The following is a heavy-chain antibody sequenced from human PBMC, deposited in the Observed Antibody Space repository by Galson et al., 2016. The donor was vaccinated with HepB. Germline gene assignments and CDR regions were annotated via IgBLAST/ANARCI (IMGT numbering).Heavy chain of an antibody. CDR1: GGSLTTYY. Sequence: ETLSLTCSISGGSLTTYYLNWIRQPPGKGLEWIGNVSDSGSTTYNPSLESRVTISIDTSKKQFSLKLTSVTAADTAVYYSARHKVSATEGGFDAWGQGTLVTVSS. V-gene: IGHV4-59*01. CDR2: VSDSGST. CDR3: ARHKVSATEGGFDA. J-gene: IGHJ5*02. D-gene: IGHD6-13*01.